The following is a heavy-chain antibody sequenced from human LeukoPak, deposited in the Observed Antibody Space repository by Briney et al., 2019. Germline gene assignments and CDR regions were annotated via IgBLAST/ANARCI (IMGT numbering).Heavy chain of an antibody. CDR3: ARTGQWLATNWFDP. Sequence: SETLSLTCTVSGGSISSHYWSWIRQPPGKGLEWIGYIYYSGSTNYNPSLKSRVTISVDTSKNQFSLKLSSVTAADTAVYYCARTGQWLATNWFDPWGQGTLVTVSS. CDR2: IYYSGST. D-gene: IGHD6-19*01. V-gene: IGHV4-59*11. J-gene: IGHJ5*02. CDR1: GGSISSHY.